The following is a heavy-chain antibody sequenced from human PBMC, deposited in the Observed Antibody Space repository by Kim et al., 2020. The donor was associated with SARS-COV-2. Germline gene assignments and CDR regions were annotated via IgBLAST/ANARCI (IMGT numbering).Heavy chain of an antibody. CDR3: ARGKQRHYYYGMDV. V-gene: IGHV3-7*03. D-gene: IGHD6-25*01. Sequence: VDSVKSPFTISRDNAKNSLYLQMNSLRAEDTAVYYCARGKQRHYYYGMDVWGQGTTVTVSS. J-gene: IGHJ6*02.